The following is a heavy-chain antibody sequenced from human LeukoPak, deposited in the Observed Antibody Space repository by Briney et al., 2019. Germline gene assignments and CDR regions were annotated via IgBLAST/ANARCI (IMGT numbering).Heavy chain of an antibody. J-gene: IGHJ5*02. CDR1: GFTFSSYG. CDR3: AKGYYGSGTYGWFDP. CDR2: ISGSGGST. V-gene: IGHV3-23*01. Sequence: GGSLRLSCAASGFTFSSYGMSWVRQAPGKGLEWVSAISGSGGSTYYADSVKGRFTISRDNSKKKLYLQMNSLRAEDTAVYYCAKGYYGSGTYGWFDPWGQGTLVTVSP. D-gene: IGHD3-10*01.